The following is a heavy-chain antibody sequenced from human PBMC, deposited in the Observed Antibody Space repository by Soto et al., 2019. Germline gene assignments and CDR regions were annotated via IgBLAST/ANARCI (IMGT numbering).Heavy chain of an antibody. D-gene: IGHD3-3*01. CDR3: SKDPSYDFWSGYSRSAWFDP. J-gene: IGHJ5*02. V-gene: IGHV3-21*01. Sequence: PGGSLRLSCAASGFTFSSYSMNWVRQTPGKGLEWVSSISGSSSNMYYADSVKGRFTISRDNAKNSLYLQMNSLRAEDTAVYYCSKDPSYDFWSGYSRSAWFDPWGQGTLVTVSS. CDR2: ISGSSSNM. CDR1: GFTFSSYS.